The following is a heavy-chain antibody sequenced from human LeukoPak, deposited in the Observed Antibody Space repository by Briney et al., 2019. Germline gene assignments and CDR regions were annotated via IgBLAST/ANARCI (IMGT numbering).Heavy chain of an antibody. V-gene: IGHV4-39*07. Sequence: SETLSLTCTVSGGSISSSSYYWGWIRQPPGKGLEWIGEINHSGSTNYNPSLKSRVTISVDTSKNQFSLKLSSVTAADTAVYYCARARIAVAGTGGYFDYWGQGTLVTVSS. CDR3: ARARIAVAGTGGYFDY. CDR2: INHSGST. J-gene: IGHJ4*02. D-gene: IGHD6-19*01. CDR1: GGSISSSSYY.